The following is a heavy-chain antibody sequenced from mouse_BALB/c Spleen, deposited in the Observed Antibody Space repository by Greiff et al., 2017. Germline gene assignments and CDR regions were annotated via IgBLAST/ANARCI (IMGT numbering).Heavy chain of an antibody. CDR1: GFPFSRFG. D-gene: IGHD2-14*01. CDR3: AREDHYRDDGSYAMDY. J-gene: IGHJ4*01. V-gene: IGHV5-17*02. CDR2: ISSGSSTI. Sequence: EVKLMESGGGLVQPGGSRKLSCAASGFPFSRFGMHWVRQAPEKGLEWVAYISSGSSTIYYADTVKGRFTISRDNPKNTLFLRMTSLRSEDTAMYYCAREDHYRDDGSYAMDYWGQGTSVTVSS.